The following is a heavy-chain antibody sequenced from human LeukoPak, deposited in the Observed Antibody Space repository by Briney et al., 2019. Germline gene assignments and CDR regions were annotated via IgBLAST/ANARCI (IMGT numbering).Heavy chain of an antibody. Sequence: GGSLRLSCVVSGFTFNRCWMNWVRQAPGKGLEWVAHINPDGRDTYYVDSVKGRFTISRDNAQNSMYLQMNSLRVEDTAVYYRTSWGDTTAEYFQRWGQGTLVTVSS. CDR3: TSWGDTTAEYFQR. V-gene: IGHV3-7*01. CDR2: INPDGRDT. D-gene: IGHD2-21*02. CDR1: GFTFNRCW. J-gene: IGHJ1*01.